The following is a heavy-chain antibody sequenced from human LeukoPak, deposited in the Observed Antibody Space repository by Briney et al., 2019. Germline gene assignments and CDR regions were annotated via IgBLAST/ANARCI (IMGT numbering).Heavy chain of an antibody. CDR2: ISSNGDAT. V-gene: IGHV3-64*01. CDR1: GFTFSNYA. CDR3: GRGGNYRDFDY. J-gene: IGHJ4*02. Sequence: GGSLRLSCAASGFTFSNYALHWVRQAPGKGLEYVSAISSNGDATFYANSVKGRFTISRDNSKNTLYLQMSSLRAEDMAVYYCGRGGNYRDFDYGGEGTLVTVSS. D-gene: IGHD1-26*01.